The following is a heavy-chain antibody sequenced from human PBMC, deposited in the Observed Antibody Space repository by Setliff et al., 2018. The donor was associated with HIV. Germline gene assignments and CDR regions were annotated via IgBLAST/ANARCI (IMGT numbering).Heavy chain of an antibody. V-gene: IGHV3-23*01. D-gene: IGHD3-22*01. CDR1: GFTFSSYG. J-gene: IGHJ4*02. Sequence: ETLSLSCAATGFTFSSYGMTWVRQAPGKGLEWVSTISDGVSGTYYADSVKGRFTISRDNSKNTLWLQMNRLRAEDTAVYFCAQETQYFYNTVGYYPLGYWGQGTLVTVSS. CDR2: ISDGVSGT. CDR3: AQETQYFYNTVGYYPLGY.